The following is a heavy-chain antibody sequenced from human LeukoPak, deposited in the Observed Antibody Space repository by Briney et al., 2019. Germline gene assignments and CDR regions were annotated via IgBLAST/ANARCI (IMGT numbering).Heavy chain of an antibody. CDR3: AREYYDSSDYPRQHYFDY. Sequence: GRSLRLSCAASGFTFITYGMHWVRQAPGKGLEWVALIWYDGSYKYYADSVKGRFTISRNNSKNTLYLQMNSLRAEDTAVYYCAREYYDSSDYPRQHYFDYWGQGTLVTVSS. V-gene: IGHV3-33*01. CDR2: IWYDGSYK. CDR1: GFTFITYG. J-gene: IGHJ4*02. D-gene: IGHD3-22*01.